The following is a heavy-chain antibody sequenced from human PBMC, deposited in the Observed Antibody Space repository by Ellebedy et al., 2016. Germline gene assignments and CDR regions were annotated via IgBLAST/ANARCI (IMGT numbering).Heavy chain of an antibody. J-gene: IGHJ4*02. V-gene: IGHV3-23*01. CDR1: GFTFSSYA. Sequence: GESLKISCAASGFTFSSYAMSWVRQAPGKGLEWVSAISGSGGSTYYADSVKGRFTISRDNSKNTLYLQMNSLRAEDTAVYYCARALPSLLAVAGTGGDYWGQGTLVTVSS. CDR3: ARALPSLLAVAGTGGDY. CDR2: ISGSGGST. D-gene: IGHD6-19*01.